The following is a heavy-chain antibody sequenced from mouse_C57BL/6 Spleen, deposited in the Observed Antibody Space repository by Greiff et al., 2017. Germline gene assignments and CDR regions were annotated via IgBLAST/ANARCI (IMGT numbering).Heavy chain of an antibody. CDR2: IWGDGST. CDR1: GFSLTSYG. Sequence: VMLVESGPGLVAPSQSLSITCTVSGFSLTSYGVSWVRQPPGKGLEWLGVIWGDGSTNYHSALISSLSISKDNSESQVFLKLNSLQTDNTATYYCAEEGSTRTDAQATGLDYWGQGTTLTVSS. D-gene: IGHD3-2*02. CDR3: AEEGSTRTDAQATGLDY. V-gene: IGHV2-3*01. J-gene: IGHJ2*01.